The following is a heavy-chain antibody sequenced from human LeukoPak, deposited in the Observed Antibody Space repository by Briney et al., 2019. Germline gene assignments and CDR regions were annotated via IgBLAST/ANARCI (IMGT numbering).Heavy chain of an antibody. CDR1: GYTFSSYD. Sequence: GASVKVSCKASGYTFSSYDINLVRQARGRGLEWMGWVSPNSGSTGYAQKFQGRVTITRNTSISTAYLELRSLRSEDTAVYYCARGDFWSGYSNYYYMDVWGKGTTVTVSS. CDR3: ARGDFWSGYSNYYYMDV. D-gene: IGHD3-3*01. CDR2: VSPNSGST. V-gene: IGHV1-8*01. J-gene: IGHJ6*03.